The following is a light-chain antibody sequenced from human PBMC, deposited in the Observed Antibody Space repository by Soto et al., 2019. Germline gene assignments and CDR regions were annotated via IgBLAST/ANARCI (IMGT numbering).Light chain of an antibody. CDR2: DVS. J-gene: IGKJ5*01. CDR1: QNISNY. CDR3: QQRSNWPIT. Sequence: IVLTQSPATLSLSPGKRATLSSRASQNISNYVIWYQQKPGQAPRLLIYDVSNRATGIPARFSGSGSGTDFTLTLSRLEPEDFAVYYCQQRSNWPITFGQGTRLEIK. V-gene: IGKV3-11*01.